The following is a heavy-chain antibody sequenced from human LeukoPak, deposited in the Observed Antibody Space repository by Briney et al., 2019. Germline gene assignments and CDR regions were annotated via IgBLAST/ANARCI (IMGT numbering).Heavy chain of an antibody. Sequence: PSETLSLTCAVSGVSFNDYYWSWVRQTPGKGLEWIGEINHSGYTNNSPSLKSRVTLSIDTSRKQFSLNLRSVTVADTGIYYCTRMTTGHDYWGQGTLVTVSS. CDR2: INHSGYT. CDR1: GVSFNDYY. CDR3: TRMTTGHDY. D-gene: IGHD4-17*01. V-gene: IGHV4-34*01. J-gene: IGHJ4*02.